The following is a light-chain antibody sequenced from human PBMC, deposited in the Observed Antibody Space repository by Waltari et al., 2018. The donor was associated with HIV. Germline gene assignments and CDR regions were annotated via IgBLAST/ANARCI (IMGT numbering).Light chain of an antibody. Sequence: AIQLTQSPSSLSASPGDRVVLTCRASQSVYNFLAWYQQKPGAAPRLLIYSVSSLQPGVPSRFSGSGSGTEFALTISSLQSEDFATYYCQHFKSVPYTFGQGTKVELK. CDR2: SVS. CDR1: QSVYNF. V-gene: IGKV1-8*01. CDR3: QHFKSVPYT. J-gene: IGKJ2*01.